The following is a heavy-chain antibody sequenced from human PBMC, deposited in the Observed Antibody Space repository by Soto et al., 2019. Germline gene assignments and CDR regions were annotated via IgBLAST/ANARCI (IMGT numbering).Heavy chain of an antibody. J-gene: IGHJ5*02. D-gene: IGHD6-6*01. CDR3: ERVRRRHRSSDNWLDT. Sequence: SETLSLTCAVYGGSFSGYYWSWIHQPPGKGLEWIGEINHSGSTNYNPSLKSRVTISVDTSKNQFSLKLSSVTAADTAVYYCERVRRRHRSSDNWLDTWGQGTLVTVSS. CDR1: GGSFSGYY. V-gene: IGHV4-34*01. CDR2: INHSGST.